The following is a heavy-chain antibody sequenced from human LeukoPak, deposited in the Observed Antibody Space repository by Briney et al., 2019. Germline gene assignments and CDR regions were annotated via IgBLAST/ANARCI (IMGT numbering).Heavy chain of an antibody. CDR2: IYPVDSGT. CDR3: ARRSYCSSTSCDYSYYYYYGMDV. Sequence: GESLKSSCKGSGYIFTSYWIGWVRQVPGKGLEWMGIIYPVDSGTRYSPPFQGQVTISADKSISTAYLQWSSLKASDTATYYCARRSYCSSTSCDYSYYYYYGMDVWGKGTTVTVSS. CDR1: GYIFTSYW. D-gene: IGHD2-2*01. J-gene: IGHJ6*04. V-gene: IGHV5-51*01.